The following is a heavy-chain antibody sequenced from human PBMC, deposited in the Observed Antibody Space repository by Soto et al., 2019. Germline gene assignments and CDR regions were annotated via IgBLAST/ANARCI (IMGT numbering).Heavy chain of an antibody. CDR3: AGPPNHYVVYFVYYYYYGMDV. CDR1: GYTFTSYD. Sequence: ASVKVSCKASGYTFTSYDINWVRQATGQGLEWMGWMNPNSGNTGYAQKFQGRVTMTRNTSISTAYMELSSLRSEDTAVYYCAGPPNHYVVYFVYYYYYGMDVWGQGTSVTVSS. CDR2: MNPNSGNT. J-gene: IGHJ6*02. D-gene: IGHD3-22*01. V-gene: IGHV1-8*01.